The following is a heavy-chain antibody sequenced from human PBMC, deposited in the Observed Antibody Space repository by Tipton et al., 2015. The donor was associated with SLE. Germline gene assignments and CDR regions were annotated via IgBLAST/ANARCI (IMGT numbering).Heavy chain of an antibody. CDR3: ARSSGAPDIGYLYYFDY. Sequence: TLSLTCAVYGGSFSGFYWSWIRQPPGKGLEWIGEINQSASTNYNPSLKSRVSISVDTSKNQFSLKLSSVTAADTAVYYCARSSGAPDIGYLYYFDYWGQGTLVTVSS. J-gene: IGHJ4*02. V-gene: IGHV4-34*01. D-gene: IGHD3-22*01. CDR1: GGSFSGFY. CDR2: INQSAST.